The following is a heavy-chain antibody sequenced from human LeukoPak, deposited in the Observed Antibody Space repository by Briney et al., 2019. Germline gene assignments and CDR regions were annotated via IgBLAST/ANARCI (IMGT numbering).Heavy chain of an antibody. CDR3: AKGRSYCGGVCYPEYFQH. CDR1: GFTFSSYA. J-gene: IGHJ1*01. D-gene: IGHD2-21*02. CDR2: IGGSGGST. V-gene: IGHV3-23*01. Sequence: GASLRLSCAASGFTFSSYAMSWVRQAPGKGLEWVSAIGGSGGSTYYADSVKGRFTISRDNSKNTLYLQMNSLRAEDTAVYYCAKGRSYCGGVCYPEYFQHWGQGTLVTVSS.